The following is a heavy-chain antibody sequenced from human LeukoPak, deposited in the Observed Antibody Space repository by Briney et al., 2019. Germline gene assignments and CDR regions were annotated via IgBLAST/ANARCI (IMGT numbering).Heavy chain of an antibody. V-gene: IGHV3-33*01. Sequence: GSSLRLSCAASGFTFSSYGMHWVRPAPGKGLETVAVIWYDGSNKYYADSVKGRFTISRDNSKNTLYLQMNSLRAEDTAAYYCAREGTQLRRYYYGMYVWGQGTTVTVSS. J-gene: IGHJ6*02. CDR1: GFTFSSYG. CDR3: AREGTQLRRYYYGMYV. CDR2: IWYDGSNK. D-gene: IGHD1-14*01.